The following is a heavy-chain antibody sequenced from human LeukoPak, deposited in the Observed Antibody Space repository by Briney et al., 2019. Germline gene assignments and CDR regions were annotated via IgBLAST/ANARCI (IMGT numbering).Heavy chain of an antibody. Sequence: PGGSLRLSCAASRFTFSDYYMTWIRQAPGKGLEWVSYISSSGNTIYYADSVKGRFTISRDNAENSLYLQMNSLRAEDTAVYYCARDSSFMVRGVIINAFDIWGQGTMVTVSS. CDR1: RFTFSDYY. D-gene: IGHD3-10*01. J-gene: IGHJ3*02. CDR3: ARDSSFMVRGVIINAFDI. CDR2: ISSSGNTI. V-gene: IGHV3-11*01.